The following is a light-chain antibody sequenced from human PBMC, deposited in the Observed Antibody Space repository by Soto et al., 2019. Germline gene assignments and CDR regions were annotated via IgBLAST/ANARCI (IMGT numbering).Light chain of an antibody. CDR3: SSYTSSSTRV. J-gene: IGLJ1*01. Sequence: QSALTQPASVSGSPGQSITISCTGTSSDVGAYDYVSWYQQHPDKAPKLMIYEVSNRPSGVSNRFSGSKSVNTATLTISGLQTEDEADYYSSSYTSSSTRVFGTGTKVTVL. V-gene: IGLV2-14*03. CDR1: SSDVGAYDY. CDR2: EVS.